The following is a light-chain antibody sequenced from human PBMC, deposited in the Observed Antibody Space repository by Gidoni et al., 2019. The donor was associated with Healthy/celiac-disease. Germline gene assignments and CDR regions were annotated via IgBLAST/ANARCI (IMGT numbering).Light chain of an antibody. CDR2: GAS. CDR3: QQLRT. CDR1: QSVSSSY. J-gene: IGKJ3*01. Sequence: EIVLTQSPGTLSLSPGERATLSCRASQSVSSSYLAWYQQKPGQAPRLLIYGASSRATGIPDRFSGSGSGTDFTLTISRLEPEDFAVYYCQQLRTFXPXTKVDIK. V-gene: IGKV3-20*01.